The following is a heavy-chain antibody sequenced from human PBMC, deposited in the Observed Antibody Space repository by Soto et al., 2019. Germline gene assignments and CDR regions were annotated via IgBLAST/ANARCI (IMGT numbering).Heavy chain of an antibody. V-gene: IGHV2-5*02. Sequence: QITLKESGPTLVKPTQTLTLTCTFSGFSLSTSGVGVGWIRQPPGKALEWLALIYWDDDKRYSTFVKSRLTITQDTSKTPKVLTITNMDPVETARYYRAHMSPAGTYHHYYGMDVWGQGTTVTVSS. J-gene: IGHJ6*02. CDR2: IYWDDDK. CDR3: AHMSPAGTYHHYYGMDV. D-gene: IGHD1-1*01. CDR1: GFSLSTSGVG.